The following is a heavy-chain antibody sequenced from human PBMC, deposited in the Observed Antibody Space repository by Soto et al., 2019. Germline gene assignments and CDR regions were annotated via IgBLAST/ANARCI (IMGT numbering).Heavy chain of an antibody. CDR2: IYPGDSDT. J-gene: IGHJ3*02. D-gene: IGHD2-15*01. V-gene: IGHV5-51*01. Sequence: GESLKISCKGAGYNFISYWIGWVRQMPGKGLEWMGIIYPGDSDTRYSPSFQGQVTISADKSISTAYLQWSSLKASDTAMYYCARGRVCSGGSCYPAGAFDIWGQGTMVTVSS. CDR1: GYNFISYW. CDR3: ARGRVCSGGSCYPAGAFDI.